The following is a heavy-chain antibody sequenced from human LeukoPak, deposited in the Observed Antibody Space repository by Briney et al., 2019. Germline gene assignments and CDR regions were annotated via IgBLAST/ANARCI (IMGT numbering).Heavy chain of an antibody. Sequence: PSETLSLTCTVSGGSISSSSYYWGWICQPPGKGLEWIGSIYYSGSTYYNPSLKSRVTISVDTSKNQFSLKLSSVTAADTAVYYCARQGRYYDYVWGSYRVRNFDYWGQGTLVTVSS. D-gene: IGHD3-16*01. J-gene: IGHJ4*02. CDR2: IYYSGST. CDR1: GGSISSSSYY. CDR3: ARQGRYYDYVWGSYRVRNFDY. V-gene: IGHV4-39*01.